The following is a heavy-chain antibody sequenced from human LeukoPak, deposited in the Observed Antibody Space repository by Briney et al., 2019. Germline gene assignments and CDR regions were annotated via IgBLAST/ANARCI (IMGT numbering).Heavy chain of an antibody. Sequence: SETLSLTCTVSGGSISSYYWSWIRQPPGKGLEWIGYIYYSGSTNYNPSLKSRVTISVDTSKNQFSLKLSSVTAADTAVYYCAGGPWGSNWYFDLWGRGTLVTVSS. V-gene: IGHV4-59*01. CDR2: IYYSGST. J-gene: IGHJ2*01. D-gene: IGHD7-27*01. CDR3: AGGPWGSNWYFDL. CDR1: GGSISSYY.